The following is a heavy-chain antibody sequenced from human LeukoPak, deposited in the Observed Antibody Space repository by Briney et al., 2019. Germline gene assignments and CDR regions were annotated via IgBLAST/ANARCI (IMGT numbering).Heavy chain of an antibody. CDR1: GFTFSSYE. CDR3: ARANDYGADAFDI. J-gene: IGHJ3*02. Sequence: VGSLRLSCAASGFTFSSYEMNWVRQAPGKGLEWVSYISSSGSTIYYADSVKGRFTISRDNAKNSLYLQMNSLRAEDTAVYYCARANDYGADAFDIWGQGTMVTVSS. V-gene: IGHV3-48*03. CDR2: ISSSGSTI. D-gene: IGHD4-17*01.